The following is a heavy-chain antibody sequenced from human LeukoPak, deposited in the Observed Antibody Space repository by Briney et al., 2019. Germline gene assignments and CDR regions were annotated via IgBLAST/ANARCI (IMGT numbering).Heavy chain of an antibody. Sequence: PSETLSLPCAVHGGSFNGYYWSWIRKPPGKGLEWIGEINDSRSTKYNPSLKSRVTISVDTSKNQFSLKLNSVTAADTAVYYCARGPPVVYDVLTGYYRFDYWGQGTLVTVSS. V-gene: IGHV4-34*01. CDR1: GGSFNGYY. CDR2: INDSRST. CDR3: ARGPPVVYDVLTGYYRFDY. J-gene: IGHJ4*02. D-gene: IGHD3-9*01.